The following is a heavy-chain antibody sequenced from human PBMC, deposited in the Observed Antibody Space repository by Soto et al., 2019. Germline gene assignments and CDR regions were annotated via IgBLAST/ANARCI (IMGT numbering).Heavy chain of an antibody. J-gene: IGHJ6*02. Sequence: GGSLRLSCAASGFTFSSYGMHWVRQAPGKGLEWVAVISYDGSNKYYADSVKGRFTISRDNSKNTLYLQMNSLRAEDTAVYYCAKDFKVRSAAAGISAYYYYYGMDVWGQGTAVTVSS. CDR1: GFTFSSYG. D-gene: IGHD6-13*01. V-gene: IGHV3-30*18. CDR2: ISYDGSNK. CDR3: AKDFKVRSAAAGISAYYYYYGMDV.